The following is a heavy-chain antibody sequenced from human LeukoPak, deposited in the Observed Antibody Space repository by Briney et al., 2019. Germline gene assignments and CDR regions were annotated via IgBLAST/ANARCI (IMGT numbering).Heavy chain of an antibody. D-gene: IGHD3-3*01. CDR1: GYTFTSYG. Sequence: ASVKVSCKASGYTFTSYGISWVRQAPGQGLEWMGWISAYNGNTNYAQKLQGRVTMTTDTSTSTAYMELRSLRSDDTAAYYCARGVGTIFGVVLRFDPWGQGTLVTVSS. J-gene: IGHJ5*02. V-gene: IGHV1-18*01. CDR2: ISAYNGNT. CDR3: ARGVGTIFGVVLRFDP.